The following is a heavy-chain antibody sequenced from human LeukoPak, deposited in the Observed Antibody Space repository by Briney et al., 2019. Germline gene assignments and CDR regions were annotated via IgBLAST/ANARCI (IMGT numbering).Heavy chain of an antibody. CDR1: GGSISSYY. CDR2: IYTSGST. J-gene: IGHJ4*02. V-gene: IGHV4-4*07. Sequence: TSETLSLTCTVSGGSISSYYWSWIRQPAGKGLEWIGRIYTSGSTNYNPSLKSRVTMSVDTSKNQFSLKLSSVTAADTAVYYCAREEVDYYDILTGYYNVWGQGTLVTVSS. CDR3: AREEVDYYDILTGYYNV. D-gene: IGHD3-9*01.